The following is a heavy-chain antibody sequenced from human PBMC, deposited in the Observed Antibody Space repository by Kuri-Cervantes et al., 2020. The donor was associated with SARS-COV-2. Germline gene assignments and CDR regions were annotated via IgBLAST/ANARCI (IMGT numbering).Heavy chain of an antibody. Sequence: LSLTCAASGFTFSSYGMHWVRQAPGKGLEWVAVISYDVSNKYYADSVKGRFTISRDNSKNTLYLQMNSLRAEETAVYYCAKDWSLGGNFRYYFDYWGQGTMVTVSS. CDR2: ISYDVSNK. CDR1: GFTFSSYG. V-gene: IGHV3-30*18. D-gene: IGHD4-23*01. CDR3: AKDWSLGGNFRYYFDY. J-gene: IGHJ4*02.